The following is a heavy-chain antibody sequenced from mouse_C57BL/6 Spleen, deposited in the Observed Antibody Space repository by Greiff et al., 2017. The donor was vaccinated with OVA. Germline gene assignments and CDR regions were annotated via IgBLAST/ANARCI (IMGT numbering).Heavy chain of an antibody. CDR1: GYAFSSSW. V-gene: IGHV1-82*01. J-gene: IGHJ4*01. CDR2: IYPGDGDT. CDR3: ARWGGSYAMDY. Sequence: QVQLQQSGPELVKPGASVKISCKASGYAFSSSWMNWVKQRPGKGLEWIGRIYPGDGDTNYNGKFKGKATLTADKSSSTAYMQLSILTSEDSAVYFCARWGGSYAMDYWGQGTSVTVSS.